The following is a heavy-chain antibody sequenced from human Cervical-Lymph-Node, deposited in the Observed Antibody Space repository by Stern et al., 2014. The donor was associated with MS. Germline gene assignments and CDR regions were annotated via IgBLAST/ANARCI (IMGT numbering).Heavy chain of an antibody. Sequence: VQLVESGGGVVQPGRSLRVSCTVSGFTFSSYGMHWVRQAPGKGLEWVAVISYDGSYTYYAESVKGRFTNSRDNTKNTLYLEMRRLRREDTAVYYCVKRGITEVRGVRLGDYWGPGTLVIVSS. D-gene: IGHD3-10*01. V-gene: IGHV3-30*18. J-gene: IGHJ4*02. CDR3: VKRGITEVRGVRLGDY. CDR2: ISYDGSYT. CDR1: GFTFSSYG.